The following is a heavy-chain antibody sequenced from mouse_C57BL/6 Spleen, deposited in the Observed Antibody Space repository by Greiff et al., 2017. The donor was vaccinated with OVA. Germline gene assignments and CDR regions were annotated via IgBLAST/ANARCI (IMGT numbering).Heavy chain of an antibody. CDR1: GYTFTSYW. D-gene: IGHD1-1*01. CDR3: ARTLLLRQRGYAMDY. V-gene: IGHV1-69*01. J-gene: IGHJ4*01. CDR2: IDPSDSYT. Sequence: QVQLKQPGAELVMPGASVKLSCKASGYTFTSYWMHWVKQRPGQGLEWIGEIDPSDSYTNYNQKFKGKSPLTVDKSSSTAYMQLSSLTSEDSAVYYCARTLLLRQRGYAMDYWGQGTSVTVSS.